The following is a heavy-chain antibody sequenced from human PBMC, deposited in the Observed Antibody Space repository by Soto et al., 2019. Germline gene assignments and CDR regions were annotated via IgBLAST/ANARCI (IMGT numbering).Heavy chain of an antibody. CDR1: GGSFSGYY. CDR3: ARGYLGYDFWSGYYDY. Sequence: PSETLSLTCAVYGGSFSGYYWSWIRQPPGKGLEWIGEINHSGSTNYNPSLKSRVTISVDTSKNQFSLKLSSVTAADTAVYYCARGYLGYDFWSGYYDYWGQGTLVTVS. J-gene: IGHJ4*02. CDR2: INHSGST. D-gene: IGHD3-3*01. V-gene: IGHV4-34*01.